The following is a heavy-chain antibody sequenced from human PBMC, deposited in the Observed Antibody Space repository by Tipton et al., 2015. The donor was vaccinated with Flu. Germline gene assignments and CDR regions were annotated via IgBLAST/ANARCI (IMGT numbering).Heavy chain of an antibody. CDR3: ARDLIVVVVAPHYYGMDV. D-gene: IGHD2-15*01. CDR2: ISAYNGNT. CDR1: GYTFTSYG. V-gene: IGHV1-18*01. J-gene: IGHJ6*02. Sequence: QLVQSGAKVKKPGASVKVSCKASGYTFTSYGISWVRQAPGQGLEWMGWISAYNGNTNYAQKLQGRVTMTTDTSTSTAYMELRSLRSDDTAVYYCARDLIVVVVAPHYYGMDVWGQGTTVTVSS.